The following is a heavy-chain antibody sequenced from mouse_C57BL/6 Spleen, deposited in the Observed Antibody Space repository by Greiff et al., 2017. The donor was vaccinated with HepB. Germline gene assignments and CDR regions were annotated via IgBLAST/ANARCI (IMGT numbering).Heavy chain of an antibody. CDR2: INPNYGTT. V-gene: IGHV1-39*01. J-gene: IGHJ2*01. D-gene: IGHD1-1*01. CDR3: ARGSIITTVVATNFDY. CDR1: GYSFTDYN. Sequence: VQLKQSGPELVKPGASVKISCKASGYSFTDYNMNWVKQSNGKSLEWIGVINPNYGTTSYNQKFKGKATLTVDQSSSTAYMQLNSLTSEDSAVYYCARGSIITTVVATNFDYWGQGTTLTVSS.